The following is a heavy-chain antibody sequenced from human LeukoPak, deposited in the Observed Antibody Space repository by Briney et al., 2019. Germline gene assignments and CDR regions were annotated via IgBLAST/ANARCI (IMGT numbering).Heavy chain of an antibody. V-gene: IGHV5-51*01. CDR1: GYSFTSYW. Sequence: GESLKISCXGSGYSFTSYWIGWVRQMPGKGLEWMGIIYRGDSDTGYSPSFQGQVTISADKSISTAYLQWSSLKASDTAMYYCARHAENYLDYWGQGTLVTVSS. CDR3: ARHAENYLDY. J-gene: IGHJ4*02. CDR2: IYRGDSDT.